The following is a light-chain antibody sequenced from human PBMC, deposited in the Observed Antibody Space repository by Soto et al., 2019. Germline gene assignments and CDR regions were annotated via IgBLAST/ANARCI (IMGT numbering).Light chain of an antibody. J-gene: IGLJ1*01. V-gene: IGLV1-51*01. CDR1: SSNIGGNS. CDR2: DDN. Sequence: QSVLTQPPSVSAAPGQKVTISCSGSSSNIGGNSVSWYQQLPGTAPKLLIYDDNKRPSGIPDRFSGSKSGTSATLGITGFQTGDEADYYCSSFTSSITYVFGTGTKVTVL. CDR3: SSFTSSITYV.